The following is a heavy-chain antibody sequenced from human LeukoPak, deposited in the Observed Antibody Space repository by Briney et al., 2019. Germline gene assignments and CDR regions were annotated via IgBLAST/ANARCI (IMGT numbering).Heavy chain of an antibody. Sequence: SETLSLTCGLYGGSFSGYYLSWIRQPPGKGLEWIGEIDHSGSTNYNLSLKSRVTISIDTSKNQFSLELTSVTAADTALYYCATSGWSGGGGFDPWGQGALVTVSS. J-gene: IGHJ5*02. D-gene: IGHD3-3*01. CDR2: IDHSGST. V-gene: IGHV4-34*01. CDR1: GGSFSGYY. CDR3: ATSGWSGGGGFDP.